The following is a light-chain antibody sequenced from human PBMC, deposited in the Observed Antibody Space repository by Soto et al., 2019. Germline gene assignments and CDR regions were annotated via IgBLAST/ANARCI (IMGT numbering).Light chain of an antibody. CDR2: WAS. Sequence: DIVLTQSPDSLAVSLGERATINCKSSQSVLYSSNNKNYLTWYQQKPGQHPKLLIYWASTRESGDPDRFSGSGSGTDFTLTISSLQAEDVEVYYCQQYYSTPWTFGQGTKVEIK. J-gene: IGKJ1*01. CDR3: QQYYSTPWT. V-gene: IGKV4-1*01. CDR1: QSVLYSSNNKNY.